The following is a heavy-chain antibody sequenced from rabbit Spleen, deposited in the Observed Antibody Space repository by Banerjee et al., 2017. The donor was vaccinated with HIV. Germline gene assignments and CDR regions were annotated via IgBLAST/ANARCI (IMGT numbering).Heavy chain of an antibody. D-gene: IGHD1-1*01. CDR1: GVSFSSNSY. CDR3: ARDTSSSFSSYGMDL. V-gene: IGHV1S40*01. CDR2: SYAGSSGST. Sequence: QSLEESGGDLVKPGASLTLTCTASGVSFSSNSYMCWVRQAPGKGLEWIACSYAGSSGSTYSAIWAKGRFTISKTSSTTVTLQMTSLTAADTATYFCARDTSSSFSSYGMDLWGPGTLVTVS. J-gene: IGHJ6*01.